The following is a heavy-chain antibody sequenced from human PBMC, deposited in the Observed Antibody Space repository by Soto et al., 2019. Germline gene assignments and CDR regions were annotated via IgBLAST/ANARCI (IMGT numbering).Heavy chain of an antibody. Sequence: SETLSLTCTVSGGSISSYYWSWIRQPPGKGLEWIGYIYYSGSTNYNPSLKSRVTISVDTSKNQFSLKLSSVTAADTAVYYCARVGRIAVAGPPFDYWGQGTLVTVSS. V-gene: IGHV4-59*01. J-gene: IGHJ4*02. CDR3: ARVGRIAVAGPPFDY. D-gene: IGHD6-19*01. CDR1: GGSISSYY. CDR2: IYYSGST.